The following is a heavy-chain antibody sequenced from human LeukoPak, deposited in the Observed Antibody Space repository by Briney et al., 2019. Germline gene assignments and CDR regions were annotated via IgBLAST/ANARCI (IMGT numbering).Heavy chain of an antibody. V-gene: IGHV3-74*01. CDR3: VCYGIAPPY. D-gene: IGHD2-8*01. CDR1: GFTFSSYW. J-gene: IGHJ4*02. Sequence: GSPRLSCEASGFTFSSYWMHWVRQAPAKGPEWVSRIQNDGSSTVYADSVKGRFTISRDNAKNTPYLQMNTLRVEDTAVYYCVCYGIAPPYWGQGTLVTVSS. CDR2: IQNDGSST.